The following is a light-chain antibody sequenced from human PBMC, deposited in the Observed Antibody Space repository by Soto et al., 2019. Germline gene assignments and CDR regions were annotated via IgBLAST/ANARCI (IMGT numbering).Light chain of an antibody. CDR1: QGISSY. CDR3: QQYYSYPRGA. J-gene: IGKJ1*01. CDR2: AAS. Sequence: AIRMTQSPSSFSASTGDRVTITCRASQGISSYLAWYQQKPGKVPKLLIYAASTLQRGVPSRFSGSGSWTAFTLTISCLQYEDFATYYCQQYYSYPRGAFGQGTKVEIK. V-gene: IGKV1-8*01.